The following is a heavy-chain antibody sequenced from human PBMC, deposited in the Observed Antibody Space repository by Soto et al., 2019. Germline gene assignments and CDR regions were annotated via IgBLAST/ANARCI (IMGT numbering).Heavy chain of an antibody. J-gene: IGHJ4*02. CDR2: ISSGGVNT. CDR1: GFTFSNYA. Sequence: EVQLLESGGDLVQPGGSLRVSCAASGFTFSNYAMTWVRQAPGKGLEWVSAISSGGVNTYYADSVKGRFTISRDNSKNTLYLQMNRLRAEDTAKYYCAKVGPYYYDNSLRDDYWGQGTVVTVSS. D-gene: IGHD3-22*01. V-gene: IGHV3-23*01. CDR3: AKVGPYYYDNSLRDDY.